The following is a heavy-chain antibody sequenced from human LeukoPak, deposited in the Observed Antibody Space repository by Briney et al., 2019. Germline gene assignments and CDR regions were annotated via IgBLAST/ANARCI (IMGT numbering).Heavy chain of an antibody. CDR2: IYTSGST. J-gene: IGHJ3*02. V-gene: IGHV4-4*07. CDR1: GGSISSYY. D-gene: IGHD2-8*02. Sequence: SETLSLTCTVSGGSISSYYWSWIRQPAGKGLEWIGRIYTSGSTNYNPSLKSRVTMSVDTSKNQSSLKLSSVTAADTAVYYCARTGSTRGAFDIWGQGTMVTVSS. CDR3: ARTGSTRGAFDI.